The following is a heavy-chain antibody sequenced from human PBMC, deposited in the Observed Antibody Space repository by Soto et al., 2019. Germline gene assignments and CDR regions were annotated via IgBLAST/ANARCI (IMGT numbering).Heavy chain of an antibody. CDR1: GFSISSAW. CDR3: TTGSVEGY. V-gene: IGHV3-15*07. J-gene: IGHJ4*02. CDR2: IKTKTQGETT. Sequence: EVQLVESGGGLVKPGGSLRLSCTASGFSISSAWMNWVRQAPGKGLDWVGRIKTKTQGETTDYPAPVKGRFTISRDDSKNTLYLQMNSLKMEDTAVYYCTTGSVEGYWGQGTLVTVSS. D-gene: IGHD3-3*01.